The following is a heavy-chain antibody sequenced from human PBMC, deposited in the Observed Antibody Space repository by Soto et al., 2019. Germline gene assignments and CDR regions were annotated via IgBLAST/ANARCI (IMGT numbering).Heavy chain of an antibody. V-gene: IGHV4-38-2*02. CDR3: ARDTNSLDP. D-gene: IGHD3-16*01. Sequence: PSETLSLTCTVSNYSINSGFFWGGILRPPGKGLEWIGSIFHTGDTYYNPSLKSRITMSVDTSRNQFSLKLTSLTAADTVVYYCARDTNSLDPWGQGTLVTVSS. J-gene: IGHJ5*02. CDR2: IFHTGDT. CDR1: NYSINSGFF.